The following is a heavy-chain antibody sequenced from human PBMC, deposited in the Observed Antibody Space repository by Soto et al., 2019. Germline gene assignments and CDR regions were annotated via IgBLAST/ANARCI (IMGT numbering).Heavy chain of an antibody. CDR3: ASGESLPDY. Sequence: GGSLRLSCAASGFTFSSYSMKWVRQAPGKGLEWVSYISSSSSTIYYADSVKGRFTISRDNAKNSLYLQMNSLRAEDTAVYYCASGESLPDYWGQGTLVTVSS. CDR2: ISSSSSTI. CDR1: GFTFSSYS. J-gene: IGHJ4*02. V-gene: IGHV3-48*01. D-gene: IGHD3-10*01.